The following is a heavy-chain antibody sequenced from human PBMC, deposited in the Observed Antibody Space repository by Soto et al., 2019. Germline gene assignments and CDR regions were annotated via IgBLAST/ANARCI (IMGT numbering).Heavy chain of an antibody. J-gene: IGHJ6*02. CDR1: GGSISSGGYS. CDR3: ARDDSPSNYGYGLDV. V-gene: IGHV4-30-2*01. D-gene: IGHD4-4*01. CDR2: IYHRGST. Sequence: QLQLQESGSGLVKPSQTLSLTCAVSGGSISSGGYSWSWIRQPPGKGLGWIGYIYHRGSTYYNPSLRVRVTISVERSKNQVSLKLSSVTAADTAVYNCARDDSPSNYGYGLDVWGQVTTVTVSS.